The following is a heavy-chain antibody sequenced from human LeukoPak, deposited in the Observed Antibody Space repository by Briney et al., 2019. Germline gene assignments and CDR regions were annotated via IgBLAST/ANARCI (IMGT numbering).Heavy chain of an antibody. J-gene: IGHJ4*02. CDR2: IIPIFGTA. V-gene: IGHV1-69*13. CDR3: ARDGYSSGREEN. D-gene: IGHD6-25*01. Sequence: SVKVSCKASGGTFSSYTISWVRQAPGQGLEWMGGIIPIFGTANYAQKFQGRVTITADESTSTAYMELSSLRSDDTAVYYCARDGYSSGREENWGQGTLVTVSS. CDR1: GGTFSSYT.